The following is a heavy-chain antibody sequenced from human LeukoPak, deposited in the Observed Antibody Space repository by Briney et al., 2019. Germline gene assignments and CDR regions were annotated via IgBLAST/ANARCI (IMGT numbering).Heavy chain of an antibody. V-gene: IGHV4-34*01. CDR2: INHSGST. CDR3: ARMPQATPLYYFDY. D-gene: IGHD2-2*01. J-gene: IGHJ4*02. Sequence: PSETLSLTCAVYGGSFSGYYWSWIRQPPGKGLEWIGEINHSGSTNYNPSLKSRVTISVDTSKNQFSLKLSSVTAADTAVYYCARMPQATPLYYFDYWGQGTLVTVSS. CDR1: GGSFSGYY.